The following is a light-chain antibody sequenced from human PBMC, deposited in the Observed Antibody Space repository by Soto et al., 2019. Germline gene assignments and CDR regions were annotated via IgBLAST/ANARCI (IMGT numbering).Light chain of an antibody. V-gene: IGKV1-5*03. CDR1: QSITDW. J-gene: IGKJ1*01. CDR2: KAS. CDR3: PYRYDFSCT. Sequence: DIQMTQSPSTLSASVGDRVTITCRASQSITDWLAWYQQKPGKAPKFLIYKASNLEGGVPSRFSCSGSGTLFTLTFISEHPDDHPTYYCPYRYDFSCTFGQGTKVEIQ.